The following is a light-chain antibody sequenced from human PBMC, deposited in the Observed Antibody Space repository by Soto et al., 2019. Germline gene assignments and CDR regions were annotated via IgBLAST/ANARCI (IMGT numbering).Light chain of an antibody. CDR2: EVT. V-gene: IGLV2-14*01. Sequence: QAVLTQPASVSGSPGQSITISCTGTSSDIGGYNYVSWYQQYPGKAPNLIIYEVTNRPSGISYRFSGSKSGNTASLTISGLQVEDEADYYCGSYAGSYTAVFGGGTQLTVL. CDR1: SSDIGGYNY. J-gene: IGLJ7*01. CDR3: GSYAGSYTAV.